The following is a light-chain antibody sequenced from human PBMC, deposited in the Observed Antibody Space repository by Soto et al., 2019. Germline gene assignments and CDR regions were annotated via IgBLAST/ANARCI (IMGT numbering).Light chain of an antibody. J-gene: IGKJ5*01. CDR3: QQYGGSPIT. CDR2: GAS. Sequence: EIVMTQSPSTLSVSPGERATLSCRASQSVSSNLAWYQQKPGQAPSLLIYGASTRATGTPARFSGSGSGTDFTLTISRLEPDDFALYFCQQYGGSPITFGLGTRLEIK. CDR1: QSVSSN. V-gene: IGKV3-15*01.